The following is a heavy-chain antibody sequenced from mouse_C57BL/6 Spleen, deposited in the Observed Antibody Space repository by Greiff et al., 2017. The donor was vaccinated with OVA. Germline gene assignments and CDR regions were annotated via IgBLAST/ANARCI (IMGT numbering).Heavy chain of an antibody. J-gene: IGHJ3*01. CDR1: GFTFSNYW. V-gene: IGHV6-3*01. CDR2: IRLKSDNYAT. Sequence: EVKVEESGGGLVQPGGSMKLSCVASGFTFSNYWMNWVRQSPEKGLEWVAQIRLKSDNYATHYAESVKGRFTISRDDSKSSVYLQMNNLRAEDTGIYYCTRDGYYPAWFAYWGQGTLVTVSA. CDR3: TRDGYYPAWFAY. D-gene: IGHD2-3*01.